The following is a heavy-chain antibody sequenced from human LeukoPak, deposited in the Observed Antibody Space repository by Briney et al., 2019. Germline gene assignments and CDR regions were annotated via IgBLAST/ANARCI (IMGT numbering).Heavy chain of an antibody. Sequence: GASVKVSCKVSGYTLTELSMHWVRQAPGQGLEWMGWINPNSGGTNYAQKFQGRVTMTRDTSISTAYMELSRLRSDDTAVYYCARDGGIVDWGQGTLVTVSS. J-gene: IGHJ4*02. D-gene: IGHD3-22*01. V-gene: IGHV1-2*02. CDR2: INPNSGGT. CDR1: GYTLTELS. CDR3: ARDGGIVD.